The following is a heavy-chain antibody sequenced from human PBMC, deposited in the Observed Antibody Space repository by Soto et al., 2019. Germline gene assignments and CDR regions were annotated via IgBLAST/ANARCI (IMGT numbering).Heavy chain of an antibody. CDR2: IYYNGST. D-gene: IGHD6-13*01. CDR3: ARREGSSWYYYYYGMDV. Sequence: SETLSLTCTVSGGSISSSSYYWGWIRQPPGKGLEWIGSIYYNGSTYYNPSLKSRVTISVDTSKNQFSLKLSSVTAADTAVYYCARREGSSWYYYYYGMDVWGQGTTVTVSS. CDR1: GGSISSSSYY. J-gene: IGHJ6*02. V-gene: IGHV4-39*01.